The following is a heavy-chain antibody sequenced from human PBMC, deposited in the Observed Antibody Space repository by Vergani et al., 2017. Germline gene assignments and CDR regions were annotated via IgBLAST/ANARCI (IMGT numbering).Heavy chain of an antibody. Sequence: QAQLVQSGAEVKKPGASVRVSCKGSSHTFQTYGISWVRQAPGKGLEWMAWIRPYTGHTIYAQRFQDRVTMTADTSTNTAYMELRSLRSDDTAVYYCARDRPRRIYYYYMDVWGKGTTVTVSS. CDR3: ARDRPRRIYYYYMDV. V-gene: IGHV1-18*01. CDR2: IRPYTGHT. J-gene: IGHJ6*03. CDR1: SHTFQTYG.